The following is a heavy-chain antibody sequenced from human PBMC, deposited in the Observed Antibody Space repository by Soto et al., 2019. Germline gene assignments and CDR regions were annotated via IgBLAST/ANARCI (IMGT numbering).Heavy chain of an antibody. V-gene: IGHV3-21*01. CDR1: GFTFGSYS. Sequence: PGGSLRLSCAASGFTFGSYSMNWVRQAPGKGLEWVSSISSSSSYIYYADSVKGRFTISRDNAKNSLYLQMNSLRAEDTAVYYCARELLIWGSYRYWAFDIWCQGTMVTVSS. CDR3: ARELLIWGSYRYWAFDI. J-gene: IGHJ3*02. CDR2: ISSSSSYI. D-gene: IGHD3-16*02.